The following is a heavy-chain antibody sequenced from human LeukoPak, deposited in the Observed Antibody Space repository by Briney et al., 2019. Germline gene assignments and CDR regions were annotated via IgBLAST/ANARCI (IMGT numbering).Heavy chain of an antibody. V-gene: IGHV4-4*09. D-gene: IGHD2-2*01. CDR1: GGSISSYY. Sequence: SETLSLTCTVSGGSISSYYWSWIRQPPGKGLEWIGYIYTSGSTNYNPSLKSRVTISVDTSKNQFSLKLSSVTAADTAVYYCVRQGYCSSTSCYGNYYYYMDVWGKGTTVTVSS. CDR3: VRQGYCSSTSCYGNYYYYMDV. J-gene: IGHJ6*03. CDR2: IYTSGST.